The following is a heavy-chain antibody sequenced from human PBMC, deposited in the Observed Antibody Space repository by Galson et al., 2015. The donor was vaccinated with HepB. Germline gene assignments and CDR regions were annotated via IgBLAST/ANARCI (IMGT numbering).Heavy chain of an antibody. J-gene: IGHJ4*02. CDR3: ARGDSISWFFVDY. Sequence: SLRLSCAASGFTFTTYSMIWVRQAPGKGLEWVSYISSSSSTIYYADSVKGRFTISRDNAKNSLYLQMNSLRDEDTAVYYCARGDSISWFFVDYWGQGTLVTVSS. CDR1: GFTFTTYS. V-gene: IGHV3-48*02. CDR2: ISSSSSTI. D-gene: IGHD6-13*01.